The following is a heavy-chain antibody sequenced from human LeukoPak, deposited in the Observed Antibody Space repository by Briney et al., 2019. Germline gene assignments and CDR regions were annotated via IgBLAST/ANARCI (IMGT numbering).Heavy chain of an antibody. V-gene: IGHV1-2*02. Sequence: ASVKVSCKASGYTFTGYYMHWVRQAPGQGLEWMGWINPNSGGTNYAQKFQGRVTITADKSTSTAYMELSSLRSEDTAVYYCARDYYYDSSGYYFLPTYYYYYMDVWGKGTTVTVSS. D-gene: IGHD3-22*01. J-gene: IGHJ6*03. CDR1: GYTFTGYY. CDR2: INPNSGGT. CDR3: ARDYYYDSSGYYFLPTYYYYYMDV.